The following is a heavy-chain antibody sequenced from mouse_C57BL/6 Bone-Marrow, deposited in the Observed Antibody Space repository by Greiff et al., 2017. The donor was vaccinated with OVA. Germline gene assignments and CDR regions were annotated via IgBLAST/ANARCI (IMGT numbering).Heavy chain of an antibody. CDR3: ARGTGTMGWYFDV. D-gene: IGHD4-1*01. CDR1: GFTFSSYA. CDR2: ISDGGSYT. V-gene: IGHV5-4*03. J-gene: IGHJ1*03. Sequence: EVKLQESGGGLVKPGGSLKLSCAASGFTFSSYAMSWVRQTPEKRLEWVATISDGGSYTYYPDNVKGRFTISRDNAKNNLYLQMSHLKSEDTAMYYCARGTGTMGWYFDVWGTGTTVTVSS.